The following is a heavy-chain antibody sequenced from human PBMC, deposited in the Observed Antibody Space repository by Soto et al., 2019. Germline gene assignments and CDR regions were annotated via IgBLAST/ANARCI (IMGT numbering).Heavy chain of an antibody. J-gene: IGHJ4*02. D-gene: IGHD3-10*01. CDR3: AIAEAPMVRVVTPGYFDF. CDR2: IYYSGST. Sequence: QVQLQESGPGLVKPSQTLSLTCTVSGGSISSGGYYWSWIRQHPGKGLEWIGYIYYSGSTYYNPSIKSRATRSVDTFKNQFSLKLSSVAAADTAVYYCAIAEAPMVRVVTPGYFDFWGQGTLVTVSA. CDR1: GGSISSGGYY. V-gene: IGHV4-31*03.